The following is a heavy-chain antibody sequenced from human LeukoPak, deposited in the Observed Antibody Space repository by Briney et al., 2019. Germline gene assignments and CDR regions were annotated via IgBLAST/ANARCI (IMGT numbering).Heavy chain of an antibody. CDR3: AKDQGGAIDY. CDR1: GFTFSSYW. Sequence: LSCAASGFTFSSYWMSWVRQAPGKGLEWVAFIRYDGSNKYYADSVKGRFTISRDNSKNTLYLQMNSLRVEDTAVYYCAKDQGGAIDYWGQGTLVTVSS. D-gene: IGHD3-16*01. J-gene: IGHJ4*02. V-gene: IGHV3-30*02. CDR2: IRYDGSNK.